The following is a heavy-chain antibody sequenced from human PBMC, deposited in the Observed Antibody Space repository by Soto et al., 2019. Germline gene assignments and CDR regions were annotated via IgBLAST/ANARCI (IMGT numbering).Heavy chain of an antibody. J-gene: IGHJ4*02. D-gene: IGHD1-26*01. CDR2: ISGSGGST. Sequence: PGESLKISCAASGFSFSSYAMSWVRQAPGKGLEWVSAISGSGGSTYYADSVKGRFTISRDNSKNTLYLQMNSLRAEDTAVYYCAKDSGSYTFDYWGQGTLVTVSS. CDR1: GFSFSSYA. V-gene: IGHV3-23*01. CDR3: AKDSGSYTFDY.